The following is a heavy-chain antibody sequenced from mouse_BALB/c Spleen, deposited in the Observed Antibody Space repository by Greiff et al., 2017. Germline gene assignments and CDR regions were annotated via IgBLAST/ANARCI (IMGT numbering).Heavy chain of an antibody. V-gene: IGHV1-87*01. J-gene: IGHJ3*01. CDR1: GYTFTSYW. CDR3: ARSFAY. CDR2: IYPGDGDT. Sequence: QVQLQQSGAELARPGASVKLSCKASGYTFTSYWMQWVKQRPGQGLEWIGAIYPGDGDTRYTQKFKGKATLTADKSSSTAYMQLSSLASEDSAVDYCARSFAYWGQGTLVTVSA.